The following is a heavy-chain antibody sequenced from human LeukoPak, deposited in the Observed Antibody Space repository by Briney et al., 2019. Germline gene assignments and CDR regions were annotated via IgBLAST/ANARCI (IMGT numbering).Heavy chain of an antibody. CDR1: GFTFSISG. CDR2: ISFDGSDK. D-gene: IGHD2-21*02. V-gene: IGHV3-30*03. CDR3: APTGKVTVGLGY. Sequence: GGSLRLSCADFGFTFSISGMHWVRQAPGKGLEWVAAISFDGSDKYSADSVKGRFTISRDNSKNTVYLQMNSLRAEDTAVYYCAPTGKVTVGLGYWGQGTLVTVSS. J-gene: IGHJ4*02.